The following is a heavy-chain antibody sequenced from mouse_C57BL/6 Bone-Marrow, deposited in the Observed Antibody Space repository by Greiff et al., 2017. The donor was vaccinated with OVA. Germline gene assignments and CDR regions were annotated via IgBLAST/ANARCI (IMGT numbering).Heavy chain of an antibody. CDR3: ARERPTTVVPHFDY. D-gene: IGHD1-1*01. Sequence: QVHVKQSGAELARPGASVKLSCKASGYTFTSYGISWVKQRTGQGLEWIGEIYPRSGNTYYNEKFKGKATLTADKSSSTAYMELRSLTSEDSAVYFCARERPTTVVPHFDYWGQGTTLTVSS. CDR2: IYPRSGNT. J-gene: IGHJ2*01. V-gene: IGHV1-81*01. CDR1: GYTFTSYG.